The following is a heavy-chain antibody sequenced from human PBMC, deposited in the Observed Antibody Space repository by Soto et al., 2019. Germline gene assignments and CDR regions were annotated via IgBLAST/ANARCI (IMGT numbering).Heavy chain of an antibody. CDR1: GGSISSGGYS. CDR3: ARAHYGDYGYGMEV. V-gene: IGHV4-30-2*01. D-gene: IGHD4-17*01. CDR2: IYHSGST. Sequence: QLQLQESGSGLVKPSQTLSLTCAVSGGSISSGGYSWSWLRQPPGKGLKWIGYIYHSGSTYYNPSLKSRVTISVDRSKNQFSLKLSSVTAADTAVYYCARAHYGDYGYGMEVWGQGTTVTVSS. J-gene: IGHJ6*02.